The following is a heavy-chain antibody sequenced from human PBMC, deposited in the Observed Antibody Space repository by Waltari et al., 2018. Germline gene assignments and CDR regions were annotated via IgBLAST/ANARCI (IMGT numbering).Heavy chain of an antibody. D-gene: IGHD1-7*01. V-gene: IGHV3-30*18. CDR1: GFTFSSYA. Sequence: VQLLESGGGLVQPGGSLRLSCAASGFTFSSYAMSWVRQAPGKGLEWVAIISYDGSNKYYGDSVKGRFTISRDNSNNTLYLRMNSLRPEDTAVYYCAKGRRNELQGLSYFDSWGQGTLVTVSS. CDR2: ISYDGSNK. J-gene: IGHJ4*02. CDR3: AKGRRNELQGLSYFDS.